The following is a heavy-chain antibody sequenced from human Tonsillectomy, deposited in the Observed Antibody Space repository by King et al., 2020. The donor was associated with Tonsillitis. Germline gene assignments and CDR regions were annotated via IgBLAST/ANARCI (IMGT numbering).Heavy chain of an antibody. Sequence: VQLVESGAEVKKPGESLKISCKGSGYNFTDYWIGWVRQMPGKGLEWMGIIYTGDSDTRYSPSFQGQVTISVDKSIITAHLQWNILKASDTAMYFCARRVVRGGAFDIWGQGTMVTVSS. V-gene: IGHV5-51*01. CDR2: IYTGDSDT. CDR3: ARRVVRGGAFDI. D-gene: IGHD3-10*01. J-gene: IGHJ3*02. CDR1: GYNFTDYW.